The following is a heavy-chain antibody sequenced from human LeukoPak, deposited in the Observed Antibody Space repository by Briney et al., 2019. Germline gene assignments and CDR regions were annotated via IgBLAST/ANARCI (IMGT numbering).Heavy chain of an antibody. CDR1: GFTVGDFP. CDR2: IRAKAYGGTT. Sequence: QPGRSLRLSCAGSGFTVGDFPMTWVRLAPGKGLEWVGYIRAKAYGGTTEYAASVKGRFTISRDDSKRIAFLQMNSLQTLDTAIYYCTRGSGRFEYWGQGVLVTVSS. D-gene: IGHD2-15*01. J-gene: IGHJ4*02. CDR3: TRGSGRFEY. V-gene: IGHV3-49*04.